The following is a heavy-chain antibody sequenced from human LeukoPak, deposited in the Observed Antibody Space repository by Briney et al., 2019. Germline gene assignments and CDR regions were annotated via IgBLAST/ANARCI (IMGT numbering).Heavy chain of an antibody. CDR2: IYHSGST. D-gene: IGHD2-2*01. Sequence: SETLSLTCTVSGGSISSGGYYWSWIRQPPGKGLEWIGYIYHSGSTYYNPSLKSRVTISVDRSKNQFSLKLSSVTAADTAVYYCARDRIVVVPAAMNPFDAFDIWGQGTMVTVSS. J-gene: IGHJ3*02. V-gene: IGHV4-30-2*01. CDR1: GGSISSGGYY. CDR3: ARDRIVVVPAAMNPFDAFDI.